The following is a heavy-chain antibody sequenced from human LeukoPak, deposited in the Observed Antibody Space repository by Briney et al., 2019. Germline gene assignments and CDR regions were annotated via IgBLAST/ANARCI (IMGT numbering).Heavy chain of an antibody. D-gene: IGHD2-2*01. CDR1: GFTFSSYS. Sequence: GGSLRLSCAASGFTFSSYSMNWVRQAPGKGLEWVSSISGRGGSTYYADSVKGRFTISRDNSKNTLYLQMNSLRAEDTAVYYCAKDRGVVVPAAKVLSYYYGMDVWGQGTTVTVSS. V-gene: IGHV3-23*01. J-gene: IGHJ6*02. CDR3: AKDRGVVVPAAKVLSYYYGMDV. CDR2: ISGRGGST.